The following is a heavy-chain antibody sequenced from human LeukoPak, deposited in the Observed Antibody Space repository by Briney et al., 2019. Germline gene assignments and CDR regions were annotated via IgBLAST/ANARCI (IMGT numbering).Heavy chain of an antibody. Sequence: GESLKISCKGSGYSFTSYWIGWVRQMPGKGLERMGIIYPGDSDTRYSPSFEGQVTFSVDKSISTAYLQWSSLKASDSAIYYCARQDKVRGLTGSDYWGQGTQVTVSS. CDR3: ARQDKVRGLTGSDY. V-gene: IGHV5-51*01. J-gene: IGHJ4*02. CDR2: IYPGDSDT. D-gene: IGHD3-10*01. CDR1: GYSFTSYW.